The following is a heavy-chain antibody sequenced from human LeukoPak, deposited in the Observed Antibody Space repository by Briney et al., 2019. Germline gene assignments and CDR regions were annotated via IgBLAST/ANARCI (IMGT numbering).Heavy chain of an antibody. J-gene: IGHJ4*02. CDR1: GYTFSNYD. Sequence: ASVKVSCKASGYTFSNYDINWVRQATGQGLEWMGWMNPISGNTGYAQKFQGRVTMTRNTSTSTAYMELSSLRSEDTAVYYCARRGRYCSGGTCNSAYWGQGTLVTVSS. CDR2: MNPISGNT. D-gene: IGHD2-15*01. V-gene: IGHV1-8*01. CDR3: ARRGRYCSGGTCNSAY.